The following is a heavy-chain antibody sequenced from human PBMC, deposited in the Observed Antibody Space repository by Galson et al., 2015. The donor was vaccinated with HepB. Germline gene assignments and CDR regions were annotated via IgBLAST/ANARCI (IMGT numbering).Heavy chain of an antibody. CDR3: AKVWGSGSQRPVDY. CDR2: ISYDGSNK. D-gene: IGHD3-10*01. Sequence: SLRLSCAASGFTFSSYGMHWVRQAPGKGLEWVAVISYDGSNKYYADSVKGRFTISRDNSKNTLYLQMNSLRAEDTAVYYCAKVWGSGSQRPVDYWGQGTLVTVSS. J-gene: IGHJ4*02. V-gene: IGHV3-30*18. CDR1: GFTFSSYG.